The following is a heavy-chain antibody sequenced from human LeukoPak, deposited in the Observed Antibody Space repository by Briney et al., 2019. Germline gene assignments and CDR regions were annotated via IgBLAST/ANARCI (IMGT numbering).Heavy chain of an antibody. CDR2: IYTSAST. CDR1: GGSISSYY. D-gene: IGHD3-22*01. Sequence: SETLSLTCTVSGGSISSYYWSWIRQPAGKGLEWIGRIYTSASTNYNPSLKSRVTMSVDSSKNQFSLKLSSVTAADTAVYYCARDSPRDYYDSSGYYYYAFDIWGQGTMVTVSS. J-gene: IGHJ3*02. CDR3: ARDSPRDYYDSSGYYYYAFDI. V-gene: IGHV4-4*07.